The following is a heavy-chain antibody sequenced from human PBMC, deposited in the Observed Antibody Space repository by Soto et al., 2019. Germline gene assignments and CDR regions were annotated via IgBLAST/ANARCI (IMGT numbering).Heavy chain of an antibody. Sequence: GGSLRLSCAASGFTVSSNYMSWVRQAPGKGLEWVSVIYSGGSTYYADSVKGRFTISRDNSKNTLYLQMNSLRAEDTAVYYCARGIEAAAGSDFDYWGQGTLVTVSS. CDR1: GFTVSSNY. J-gene: IGHJ4*02. D-gene: IGHD6-13*01. CDR3: ARGIEAAAGSDFDY. CDR2: IYSGGST. V-gene: IGHV3-66*01.